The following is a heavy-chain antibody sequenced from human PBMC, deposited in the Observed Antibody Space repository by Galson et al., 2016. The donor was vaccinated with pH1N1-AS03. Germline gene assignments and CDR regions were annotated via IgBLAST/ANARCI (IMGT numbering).Heavy chain of an antibody. CDR3: GRALGHNAQSSIHY. V-gene: IGHV1-69*08. J-gene: IGHJ4*02. CDR1: GGTFSSYT. D-gene: IGHD2-2*01. CDR2: LIPILDRV. Sequence: SVKVSCKASGGTFSSYTINWVRQAPGHGLEWMGRLIPILDRVNYARNFQERVTITWDKSANTAYMEVSSLTSEDTGVYYCGRALGHNAQSSIHYWGQGTLVTVSS.